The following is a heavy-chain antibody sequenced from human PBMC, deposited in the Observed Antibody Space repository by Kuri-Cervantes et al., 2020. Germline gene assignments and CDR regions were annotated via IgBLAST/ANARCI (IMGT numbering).Heavy chain of an antibody. CDR2: TYYRSKWYN. CDR3: ARDPGCSGGSCYSGVDYYYMDV. Sequence: SCAISGDSVSSNDVAWSWIRQSPSRGLEWLGRTYYRSKWYNDYALSVKSRITINPDTSKNQFSLQLNSVTPEDTAVYYCARDPGCSGGSCYSGVDYYYMDVWGKGTTVTVSS. V-gene: IGHV6-1*01. D-gene: IGHD2-15*01. J-gene: IGHJ6*03. CDR1: GDSVSSNDVA.